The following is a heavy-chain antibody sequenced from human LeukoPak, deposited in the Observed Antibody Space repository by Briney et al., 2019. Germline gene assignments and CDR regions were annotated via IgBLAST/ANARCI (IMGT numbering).Heavy chain of an antibody. Sequence: GESLKISCKASGYSFPNYWIGWVRQMPEKGLEWMAIIYPDNSGTRYSASFQGQVTISADTSMTTAYLQWSSLTASDTAIYYCARERESGSSWFDPWGQGTLVTVSS. CDR2: IYPDNSGT. CDR1: GYSFPNYW. V-gene: IGHV5-51*01. J-gene: IGHJ5*02. D-gene: IGHD3-10*01. CDR3: ARERESGSSWFDP.